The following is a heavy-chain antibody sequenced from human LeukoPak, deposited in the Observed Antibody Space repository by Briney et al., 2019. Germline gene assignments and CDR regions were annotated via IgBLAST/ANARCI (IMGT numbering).Heavy chain of an antibody. V-gene: IGHV3-48*01. D-gene: IGHD6-13*01. J-gene: IGHJ4*02. Sequence: GGSLRLSCAASGFTFSSYSMNWVRQAPGKGLEWVSYISSSSTIYYADSVKGRFTISRDNAKNSLYLQMNSLRAEDTAVYYCAGKQQLVYYWGQGTLVTVSS. CDR3: AGKQQLVYY. CDR2: ISSSSTI. CDR1: GFTFSSYS.